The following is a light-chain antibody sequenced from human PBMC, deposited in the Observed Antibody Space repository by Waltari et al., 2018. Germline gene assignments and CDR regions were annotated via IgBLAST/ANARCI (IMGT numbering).Light chain of an antibody. Sequence: IQLTQSPSSLSVSVGDRVTITCRASQGISSYLAWYQQKPGQVPKLLIYATSTLQTGVPSRFSGSGSGTDFTLTISSLQPEDFATYYCQDLNDFPFTFGQGTKLEI. CDR2: ATS. V-gene: IGKV1-9*01. CDR1: QGISSY. CDR3: QDLNDFPFT. J-gene: IGKJ2*01.